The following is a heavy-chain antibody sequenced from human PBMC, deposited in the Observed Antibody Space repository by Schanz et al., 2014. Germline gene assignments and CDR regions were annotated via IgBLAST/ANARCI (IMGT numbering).Heavy chain of an antibody. J-gene: IGHJ4*02. CDR2: ISGSGGDSV. CDR3: ARDGAELYYFDD. CDR1: GFTFSDYY. D-gene: IGHD1-1*01. V-gene: IGHV3-11*04. Sequence: QVQLVDSGGGLVKPGGSLRLSCAASGFTFSDYYMTWIRQAPGKGLEWLSHISGSGGDSVDYADSVKGRFTISRDNAKNSLYLQMNGLRAEDTAVFYCARDGAELYYFDDWGQGTLITVSS.